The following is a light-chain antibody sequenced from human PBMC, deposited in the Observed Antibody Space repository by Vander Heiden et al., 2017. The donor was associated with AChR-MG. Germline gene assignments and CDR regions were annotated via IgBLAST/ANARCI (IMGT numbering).Light chain of an antibody. CDR1: QSISDS. Sequence: DIQMTQSPSTLSASVGDRVTITCRASQSISDSLAWYQHKAGKAPKLLIYKASNFESGVPSRFSASGSGTDFTLTISSLQPDDFATYYCQQYKSNPYTFGQGTTLEIK. V-gene: IGKV1-5*03. CDR3: QQYKSNPYT. CDR2: KAS. J-gene: IGKJ2*01.